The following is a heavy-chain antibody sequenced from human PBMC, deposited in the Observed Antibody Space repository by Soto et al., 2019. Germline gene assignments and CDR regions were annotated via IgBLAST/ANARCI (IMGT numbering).Heavy chain of an antibody. Sequence: SETLSLTCAVSGNAISTTNWWSWVRQSPGKGLEWIGEIYHTGRTNYNPSLKSRVTISVDKSRNQFSLKLSSVTAADTAVYYCARDVGYHYDGSPSGQFDFWGQGTLVTVSS. CDR3: ARDVGYHYDGSPSGQFDF. D-gene: IGHD3-22*01. CDR1: GNAISTTNW. J-gene: IGHJ4*02. CDR2: IYHTGRT. V-gene: IGHV4-4*02.